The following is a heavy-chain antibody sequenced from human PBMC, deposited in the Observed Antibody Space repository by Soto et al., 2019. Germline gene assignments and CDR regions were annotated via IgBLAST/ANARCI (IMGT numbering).Heavy chain of an antibody. CDR3: ARQAPLTIFGVAATAPYGMDV. CDR1: GGTFSSYA. CDR2: IIPIFGTA. V-gene: IGHV1-69*06. Sequence: QVQLVQSGAEVKKPGSSVKVSCKASGGTFSSYAISWVRQAPGQGLEWMGGIIPIFGTANYAQKFQGRVTITADKSTSTAYMELSSLRSEDTAVYYCARQAPLTIFGVAATAPYGMDVWGQGTTVTVSS. J-gene: IGHJ6*02. D-gene: IGHD3-3*01.